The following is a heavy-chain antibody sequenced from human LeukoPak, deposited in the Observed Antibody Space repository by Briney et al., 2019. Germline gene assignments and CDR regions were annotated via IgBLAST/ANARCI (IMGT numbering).Heavy chain of an antibody. D-gene: IGHD5-18*01. CDR3: ATTPSLNTAMVNVDY. J-gene: IGHJ4*02. Sequence: SETLSLTCTVSGGSISSSSYYWGWIRQPPGKGLGWIGSIYYSGRTYYNPSLKSRVTISEDTSKNQFSLKLSSVTAADTAVYYCATTPSLNTAMVNVDYWGQGTLVTVSS. CDR2: IYYSGRT. CDR1: GGSISSSSYY. V-gene: IGHV4-39*01.